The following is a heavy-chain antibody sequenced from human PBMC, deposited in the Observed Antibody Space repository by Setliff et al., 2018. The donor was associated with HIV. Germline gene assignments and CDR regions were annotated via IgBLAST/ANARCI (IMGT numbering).Heavy chain of an antibody. D-gene: IGHD2-8*02. CDR3: ARDRSYPFPYWDY. CDR2: IYYSGST. CDR1: GGSISSYY. V-gene: IGHV4-59*12. Sequence: PSETLSLTCTVSGGSISSYYWSWIRQPPGKGLEWIGYIYYSGSTNYNPSLKSRVTISVDTSKNQFSLKLSSVTAADTAVYYCARDRSYPFPYWDYWGQGTLVTVSS. J-gene: IGHJ4*02.